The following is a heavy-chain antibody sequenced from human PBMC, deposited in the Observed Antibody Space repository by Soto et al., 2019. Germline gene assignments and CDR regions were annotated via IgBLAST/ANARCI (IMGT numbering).Heavy chain of an antibody. Sequence: GASVKVSCKASGYSFSSYAMHWVRQAPGQRLEWMGWINAVNGTTKYSQKFQGRVTITTDTSASTAYMELSSLRSEDTAVYYCARARITAAQVFDYWGQGTLVTVSS. V-gene: IGHV1-3*01. CDR1: GYSFSSYA. CDR3: ARARITAAQVFDY. D-gene: IGHD3-10*01. J-gene: IGHJ4*02. CDR2: INAVNGTT.